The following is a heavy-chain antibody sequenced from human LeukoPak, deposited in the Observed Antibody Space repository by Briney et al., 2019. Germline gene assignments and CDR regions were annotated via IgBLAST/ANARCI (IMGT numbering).Heavy chain of an antibody. D-gene: IGHD3-22*01. V-gene: IGHV3-23*01. CDR1: GFTFSSYA. Sequence: GGSLRLSCAASGFTFSSYAMSWVRQAPGKGLEWVSGISGSGDNTYYADSVKGRFTISRDNSKNTLYVQVNNLGTEDTAAYYCAKGSYYDSSGSFYFDYWGQGTLVTVS. CDR3: AKGSYYDSSGSFYFDY. CDR2: ISGSGDNT. J-gene: IGHJ4*02.